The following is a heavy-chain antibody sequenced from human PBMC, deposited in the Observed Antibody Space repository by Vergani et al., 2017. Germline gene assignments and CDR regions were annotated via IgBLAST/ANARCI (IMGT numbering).Heavy chain of an antibody. CDR3: ARPEETGDPVYYYYGMDV. J-gene: IGHJ6*02. CDR1: GFTFSSYS. D-gene: IGHD7-27*01. V-gene: IGHV3-21*01. CDR2: ISSSSSYI. Sequence: EVQLVESGGGLVKPGGSLRLPCAASGFTFSSYSMNWVRQAPGKGLEWVSSISSSSSYIYYADSVKGRFTISRDNAKNSLYLQMNRLRAEGTAVYYCARPEETGDPVYYYYGMDVWGQGTTVTVCS.